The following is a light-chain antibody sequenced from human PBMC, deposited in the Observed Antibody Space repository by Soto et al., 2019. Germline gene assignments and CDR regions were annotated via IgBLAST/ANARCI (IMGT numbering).Light chain of an antibody. J-gene: IGLJ1*01. CDR3: QSYDSSLTTFV. CDR1: SSNIGNNY. CDR2: DNN. Sequence: HSVLTQPPSVSAAPGQKVTISCSGSSSNIGNNYVSWYQQLPGTAPKLLIYDNNKRPSGIPDRFSGSKSGTSASLAITGLQPEDEADYYCQSYDSSLTTFVFGTGTKVTVL. V-gene: IGLV1-51*01.